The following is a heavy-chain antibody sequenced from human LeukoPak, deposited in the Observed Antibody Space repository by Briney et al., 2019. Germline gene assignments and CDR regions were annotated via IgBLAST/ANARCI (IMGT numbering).Heavy chain of an antibody. Sequence: PSETLSLTCTVSGGSISSYYWSWIRQPPGKGLEWIGYIYYSGSTNYNPSLKSRVTISVDTSKNQFSLKLSSVTAADTAVYYFARVPYGDYVDYWGQGTLATVSS. CDR3: ARVPYGDYVDY. CDR2: IYYSGST. V-gene: IGHV4-59*01. J-gene: IGHJ4*02. D-gene: IGHD4-17*01. CDR1: GGSISSYY.